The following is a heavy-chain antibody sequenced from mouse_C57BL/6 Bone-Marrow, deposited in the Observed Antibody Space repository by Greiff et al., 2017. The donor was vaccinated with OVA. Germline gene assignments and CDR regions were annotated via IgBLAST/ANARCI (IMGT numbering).Heavy chain of an antibody. Sequence: VMLVESGPGLVAPSQSLSITCTVSGFSLTSYGVDWVRQSPGKGLEWLGVIWGVGSTNYNSALKSRLSISKDNSKSQVFLKMNSLQTDDTAMYYCARLRTTVGYWGQGTSVTVSS. CDR2: IWGVGST. J-gene: IGHJ4*01. CDR3: ARLRTTVGY. CDR1: GFSLTSYG. D-gene: IGHD1-1*01. V-gene: IGHV2-6*01.